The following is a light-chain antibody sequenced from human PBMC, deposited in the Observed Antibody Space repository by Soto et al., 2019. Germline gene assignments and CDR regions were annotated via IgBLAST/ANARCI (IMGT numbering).Light chain of an antibody. Sequence: QSVLTQSPSVSGAPGQRVTISCTGSSSNIGAGYDVHWYQQLPGTAPKLLIYGNRNRPSGVPGRFSGAKSGTSASLAITGLQAEDEANYYCQSYDSSLSGYYVFGTGTKLTVL. CDR2: GNR. J-gene: IGLJ1*01. CDR3: QSYDSSLSGYYV. CDR1: SSNIGAGYD. V-gene: IGLV1-40*01.